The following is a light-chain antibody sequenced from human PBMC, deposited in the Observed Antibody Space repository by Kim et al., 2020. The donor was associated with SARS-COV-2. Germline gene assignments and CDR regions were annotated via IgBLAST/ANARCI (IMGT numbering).Light chain of an antibody. CDR3: QQRYNWPIT. J-gene: IGKJ5*01. CDR1: QSVSSY. CDR2: DAS. Sequence: EIVLTQSPATLSLSPGERATLSCRASQSVSSYLAWYQQNPGQAPRLLIYDASNRATGIPARFSGSGSGTDFTLTISSLEPEDFAVYYCQQRYNWPITFGQGTRLEIK. V-gene: IGKV3-11*01.